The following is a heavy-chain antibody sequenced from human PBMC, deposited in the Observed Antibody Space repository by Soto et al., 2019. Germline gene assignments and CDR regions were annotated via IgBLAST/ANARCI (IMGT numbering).Heavy chain of an antibody. Sequence: QVQLQESGPGLVKPSETLSLTCTVSGDSINSYYWTWIRQPSGKGLEWFGRIYISGSTDYNPSLRSRVTMSVDTSKNQFSLKLTSVTAGDTDVYYCASLAVPEAVSAWFDPWGQGTLVTVSS. J-gene: IGHJ5*02. V-gene: IGHV4-4*07. CDR2: IYISGST. CDR1: GDSINSYY. CDR3: ASLAVPEAVSAWFDP. D-gene: IGHD2-2*01.